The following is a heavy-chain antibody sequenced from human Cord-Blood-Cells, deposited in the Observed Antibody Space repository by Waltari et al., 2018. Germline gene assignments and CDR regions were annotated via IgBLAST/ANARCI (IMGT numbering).Heavy chain of an antibody. CDR3: ATRGGYYYDSSGSPGAFDI. J-gene: IGHJ3*02. Sequence: QVQLVQSGAEVKKPGASVKVSCKVSGYTLPELSMHWVRQAPGHGLEWMGGFDPEDGETIYAQKFQGRVTMTEDTSTDTAYMELSSLRSEDTAVYYCATRGGYYYDSSGSPGAFDIWGQGTMVTVSS. CDR2: FDPEDGET. D-gene: IGHD3-22*01. V-gene: IGHV1-24*01. CDR1: GYTLPELS.